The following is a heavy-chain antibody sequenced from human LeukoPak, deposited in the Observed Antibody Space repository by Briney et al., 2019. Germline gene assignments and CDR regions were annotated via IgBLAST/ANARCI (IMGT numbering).Heavy chain of an antibody. V-gene: IGHV3-23*01. Sequence: GALRLSCAASGFTFDDYAMYWVRQAPGKGLEWVSIISASGGSTYYADSVRGRFTISRDNSKNTLYLQMSTLRAEDTAVYYCAKVLGTYGSSGYAWYFDHWGQGILVTVSS. D-gene: IGHD6-13*01. CDR2: ISASGGST. CDR3: AKVLGTYGSSGYAWYFDH. J-gene: IGHJ4*02. CDR1: GFTFDDYA.